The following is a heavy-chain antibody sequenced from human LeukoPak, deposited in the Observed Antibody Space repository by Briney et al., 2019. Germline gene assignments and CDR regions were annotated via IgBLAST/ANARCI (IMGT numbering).Heavy chain of an antibody. CDR3: AKDWASGSYGYGLFDY. Sequence: PGGSLRLSCAASGFTFDDYAMHWVRQAPGKGLEWVSGISWYSGSIGYADSVKGRFTISRDNAKNSLYLQMNSLRAEDTALYYCAKDWASGSYGYGLFDYWGQGTLVTVSS. V-gene: IGHV3-9*01. D-gene: IGHD1-26*01. CDR1: GFTFDDYA. CDR2: ISWYSGSI. J-gene: IGHJ4*02.